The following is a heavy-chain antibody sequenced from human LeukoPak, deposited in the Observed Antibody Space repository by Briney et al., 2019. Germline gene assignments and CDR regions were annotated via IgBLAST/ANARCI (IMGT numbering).Heavy chain of an antibody. J-gene: IGHJ6*02. CDR3: ARDRIWGGSLRWGGMDV. V-gene: IGHV3-23*01. D-gene: IGHD1-26*01. CDR1: GFTFSTYA. CDR2: ISGSGDGSAGLT. Sequence: PGGSLRLSCAASGFTFSTYAMSWVRQAPGKGLEWVSAISGSGDGSAGLTYYADSVKGRFTISRDNSQNTLYLQMNSLRVEDTAVYYCARDRIWGGSLRWGGMDVWGQGTTVSVSS.